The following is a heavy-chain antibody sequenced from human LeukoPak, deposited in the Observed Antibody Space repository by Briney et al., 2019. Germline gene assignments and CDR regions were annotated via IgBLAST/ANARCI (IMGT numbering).Heavy chain of an antibody. CDR2: ISSSGSTI. V-gene: IGHV3-11*04. CDR3: ARVSKGYCSGGSCYSYYYYYYYMDV. J-gene: IGHJ6*03. Sequence: GGSLRLSCAASGFTFSDYYMSWIRQAPGKGLEWVSYISSSGSTIYYADSVKGRFTISRDNAKNSLYLQRNSLRAEDTAVYYCARVSKGYCSGGSCYSYYYYYYYMDVWGKGTTVTVSS. CDR1: GFTFSDYY. D-gene: IGHD2-15*01.